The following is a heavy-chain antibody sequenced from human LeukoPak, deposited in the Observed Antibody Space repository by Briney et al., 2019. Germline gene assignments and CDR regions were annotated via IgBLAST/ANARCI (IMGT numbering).Heavy chain of an antibody. Sequence: ASVRVSCKASGGTFSSYAISWVRQAPGQGFEWMGWINPKNGGTNYAQKFQGRVTMTRDTSTSTVYMELSSLISDDTAVYYCTRGVLPARFDSWGQGTLVTVTS. CDR3: TRGVLPARFDS. V-gene: IGHV1-2*02. J-gene: IGHJ5*01. D-gene: IGHD2-2*01. CDR2: INPKNGGT. CDR1: GGTFSSYA.